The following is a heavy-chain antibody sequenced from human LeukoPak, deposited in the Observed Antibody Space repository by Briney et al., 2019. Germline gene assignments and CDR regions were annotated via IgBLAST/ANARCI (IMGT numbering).Heavy chain of an antibody. CDR1: GYTFTSYD. V-gene: IGHV1-69*13. CDR2: IIPIFGTA. Sequence: SVKVSCKASGYTFTSYDINWVRQAPGQGLEWMGGIIPIFGTANYAQKFQGRVTITADESTSTAYMELSSLRSEDTAVYYCASAGYYDSSGYPDYWGQGTLVTVSS. J-gene: IGHJ4*02. D-gene: IGHD3-22*01. CDR3: ASAGYYDSSGYPDY.